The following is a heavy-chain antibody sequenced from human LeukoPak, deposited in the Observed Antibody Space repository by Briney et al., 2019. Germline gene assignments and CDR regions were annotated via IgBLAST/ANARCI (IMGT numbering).Heavy chain of an antibody. V-gene: IGHV7-4-1*02. Sequence: ASVKVSCKASGYTFTSYAMNWVRQAPGQGLEWMGWINTNTGNPTYAQGFTGRFVFSLDTSVSTAYLQISSLKAEDTAVYYCARKLAAGRNYYYYMDVWGKGTTVTVSS. D-gene: IGHD6-13*01. CDR2: INTNTGNP. CDR1: GYTFTSYA. J-gene: IGHJ6*03. CDR3: ARKLAAGRNYYYYMDV.